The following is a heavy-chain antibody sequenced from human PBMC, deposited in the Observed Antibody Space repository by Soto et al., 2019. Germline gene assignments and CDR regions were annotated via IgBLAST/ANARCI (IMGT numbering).Heavy chain of an antibody. Sequence: ASVKVSCKVSGYTLTELSIHWVRQAPGKGLEWMGGFDPEDGEAFYAQKFQGRVTMTEDTSTDTAYMELRSLRSEDTAVYYCAATWVAAAGNFDPWGPGTLVTVSS. CDR3: AATWVAAAGNFDP. V-gene: IGHV1-24*01. J-gene: IGHJ5*02. D-gene: IGHD6-13*01. CDR1: GYTLTELS. CDR2: FDPEDGEA.